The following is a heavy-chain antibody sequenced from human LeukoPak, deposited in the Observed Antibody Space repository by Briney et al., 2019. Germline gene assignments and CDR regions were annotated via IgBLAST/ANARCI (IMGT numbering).Heavy chain of an antibody. Sequence: ASVKVSCKASGYTFPNYDIYWVRHAAGQGLEWMGWMNPSTGNTITAQKFQARVTFSSDTSITTAYMELSSLTSDDTAVYYCARGHVIPGENWLDPWGQGTLVTVSS. D-gene: IGHD3-16*02. CDR1: GYTFPNYD. V-gene: IGHV1-8*03. CDR3: ARGHVIPGENWLDP. CDR2: MNPSTGNT. J-gene: IGHJ5*02.